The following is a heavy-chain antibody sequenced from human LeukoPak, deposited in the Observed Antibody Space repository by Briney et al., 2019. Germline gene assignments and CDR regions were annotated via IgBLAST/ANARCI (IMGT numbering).Heavy chain of an antibody. V-gene: IGHV3-7*05. Sequence: PGGSLRLSCAASRFTFSFYWMSWVRQAPGKGLEWVANIKQDGSEKYYVDSVKGRFTVSRDNAKNSLYLQMSNLRAEDTAVYYCARGVNWAFDYWGQGILVTVSS. D-gene: IGHD3-10*01. CDR3: ARGVNWAFDY. J-gene: IGHJ4*02. CDR2: IKQDGSEK. CDR1: RFTFSFYW.